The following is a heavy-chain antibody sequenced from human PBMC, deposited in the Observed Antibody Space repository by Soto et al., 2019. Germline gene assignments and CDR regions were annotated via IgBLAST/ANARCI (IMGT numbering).Heavy chain of an antibody. D-gene: IGHD5-18*01. CDR2: ISDDGSIE. CDR1: GFNFRSNA. J-gene: IGHJ4*02. V-gene: IGHV3-30-3*01. Sequence: QVHLVESGGGVVQPGRSLRLSCVVSGFNFRSNAMHWVRQVPGKGLEWVAIISDDGSIEYYADSVKGRFTISRDNSKKTFYRQMNSGSFDDAVWYFGARALDTPMAPLDYWGKEPLFTVSS. CDR3: ARALDTPMAPLDY.